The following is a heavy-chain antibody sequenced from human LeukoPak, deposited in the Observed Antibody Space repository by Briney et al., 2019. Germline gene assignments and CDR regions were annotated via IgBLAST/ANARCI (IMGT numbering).Heavy chain of an antibody. Sequence: SETLSLTCTVSGGSISSSSYYWGWIRQPPGKGLEWIGSIYYSGSTYYNPSLKSRVTISVDTSKNQFSLKLSSVTAADTAVYYCARHLRILDWYFDLWGRGTLVTVSS. CDR2: IYYSGST. CDR1: GGSISSSSYY. CDR3: ARHLRILDWYFDL. J-gene: IGHJ2*01. V-gene: IGHV4-39*01.